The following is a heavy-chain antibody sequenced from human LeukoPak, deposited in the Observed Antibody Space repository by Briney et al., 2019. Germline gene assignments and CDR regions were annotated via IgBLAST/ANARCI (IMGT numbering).Heavy chain of an antibody. CDR3: ARDEVTSLNIVKYYYYGMDV. J-gene: IGHJ6*02. V-gene: IGHV3-30*03. Sequence: PGGSLSLSCAASGFTFRNYGMHWVRQAPGKGLEWVAVISRDGLTKYYADSVKGRFTISRDNAKNSLYLQMNSLRAEDTAVYYCARDEVTSLNIVKYYYYGMDVWGQGTTVTVSS. D-gene: IGHD3-16*02. CDR1: GFTFRNYG. CDR2: ISRDGLTK.